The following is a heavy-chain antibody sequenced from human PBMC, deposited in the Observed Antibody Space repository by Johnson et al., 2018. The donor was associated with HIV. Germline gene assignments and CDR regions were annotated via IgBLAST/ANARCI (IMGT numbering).Heavy chain of an antibody. Sequence: SGGGVVRPGGSLRLSCAASGFTFDDHDMNWVRQVPGKGLEWVSGINWNGGSTGYADSVKGRFTISRDNAKNSLYLQMNSLRDEDTALYYCARAVRVGATTNSAFDFWGQGTMVTVSS. D-gene: IGHD1-26*01. J-gene: IGHJ3*01. CDR3: ARAVRVGATTNSAFDF. CDR1: GFTFDDHD. V-gene: IGHV3-20*04. CDR2: INWNGGST.